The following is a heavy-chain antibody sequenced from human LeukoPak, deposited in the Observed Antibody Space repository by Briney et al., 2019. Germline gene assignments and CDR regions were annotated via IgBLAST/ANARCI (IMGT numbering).Heavy chain of an antibody. D-gene: IGHD6-13*01. CDR2: ISYNGNNK. CDR1: GFTFSSYG. CDR3: AKDRSGSWSFDY. Sequence: GGSLRLSCAASGFTFSSYGMHWVRQAPGKGLEWVAVISYNGNNKEYADSVKGRFTISRDNSKNTLYLQMNSLRAEDTAVYYCAKDRSGSWSFDYWGPGTLVTVSS. V-gene: IGHV3-30*18. J-gene: IGHJ4*02.